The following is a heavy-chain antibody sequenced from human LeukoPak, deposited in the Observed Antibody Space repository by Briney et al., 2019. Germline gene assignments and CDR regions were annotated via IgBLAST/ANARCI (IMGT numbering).Heavy chain of an antibody. CDR3: ARGRVLRYFDWPYYFDY. Sequence: GGSLRLSCAASGFSFSSYSMNWVRQAPGKGLEWVSSISSSSIYIYYADSVKGRFTISRDTAKNSLYLQMNSLRAEDTAVYYCARGRVLRYFDWPYYFDYWGQGTLVTVSS. V-gene: IGHV3-21*01. D-gene: IGHD3-9*01. CDR1: GFSFSSYS. CDR2: ISSSSIYI. J-gene: IGHJ4*02.